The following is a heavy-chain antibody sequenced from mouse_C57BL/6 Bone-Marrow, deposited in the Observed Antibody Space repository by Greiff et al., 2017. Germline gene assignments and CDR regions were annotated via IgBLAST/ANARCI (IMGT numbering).Heavy chain of an antibody. CDR3: ARSDYGSSP. Sequence: QVQLKQPGAELVRPGSSVKLSCKASGYTFTSYWMDWVKQRPGQGLEWIGNIYPSDSETHYNQKFKDKATLTVDKSSSTAYMQLSSLTSEDSAVYYCARSDYGSSPWGQGTTLTVSS. V-gene: IGHV1-61*01. CDR1: GYTFTSYW. J-gene: IGHJ2*01. D-gene: IGHD1-1*01. CDR2: IYPSDSET.